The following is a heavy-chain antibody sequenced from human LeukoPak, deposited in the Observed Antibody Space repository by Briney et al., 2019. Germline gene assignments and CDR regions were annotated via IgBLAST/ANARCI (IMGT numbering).Heavy chain of an antibody. D-gene: IGHD3-10*01. CDR2: ISGGGGST. Sequence: GASLRLSCAASGFTFSSYAMSWVRQAPGKGLEWVSAISGGGGSTYYAGSVKGRFPISRDNSKNTLYLQMNSLRAEDTAVYYCARDLSRGDAFDIWGQGTMVTVSS. J-gene: IGHJ3*02. CDR3: ARDLSRGDAFDI. CDR1: GFTFSSYA. V-gene: IGHV3-23*01.